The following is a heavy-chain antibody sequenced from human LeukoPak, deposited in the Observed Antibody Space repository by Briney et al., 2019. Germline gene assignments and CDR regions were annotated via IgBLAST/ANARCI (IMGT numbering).Heavy chain of an antibody. CDR3: ARYSSSSHRFDY. CDR1: GGSISSYY. V-gene: IGHV4-59*01. Sequence: SETLSLTCTVSGGSISSYYWRWIRQPPGKGLEWIGYIYYSGSTNYNPSLKSRVTISVDTSKNQFSLKLSSVTAADTAVYYCARYSSSSHRFDYWGQGTLVTVSS. CDR2: IYYSGST. D-gene: IGHD6-6*01. J-gene: IGHJ4*02.